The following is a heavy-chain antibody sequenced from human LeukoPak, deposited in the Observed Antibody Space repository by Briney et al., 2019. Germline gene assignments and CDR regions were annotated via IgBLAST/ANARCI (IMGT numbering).Heavy chain of an antibody. CDR2: IYHSGST. V-gene: IGHV4-30-2*01. D-gene: IGHD2-2*01. CDR1: GGSISSGGYY. J-gene: IGHJ4*02. Sequence: SETLSLTCTVSGGSISSGGYYWSWIRQPPGKGLEWIGYIYHSGSTYYNPSLKSRVTISVDRSKNQFSLKLSSVTAADTAVYYCARGIVVVPAPTAYYDYWGQGTLVTVSS. CDR3: ARGIVVVPAPTAYYDY.